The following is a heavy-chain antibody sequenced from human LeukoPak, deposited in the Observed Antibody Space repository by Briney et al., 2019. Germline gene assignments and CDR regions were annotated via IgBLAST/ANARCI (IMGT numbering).Heavy chain of an antibody. Sequence: PGGSLGLSCAVSGFIFDDYGMTWVRQAPGKGLEWVSGINWNGGSTGYADSVKGRFTISRDNAKNSLYLQMKSLRVEDTALYYCARGPTYYDFWSASDYWGQGTLITVSS. V-gene: IGHV3-20*04. CDR2: INWNGGST. CDR3: ARGPTYYDFWSASDY. D-gene: IGHD3-3*01. J-gene: IGHJ4*02. CDR1: GFIFDDYG.